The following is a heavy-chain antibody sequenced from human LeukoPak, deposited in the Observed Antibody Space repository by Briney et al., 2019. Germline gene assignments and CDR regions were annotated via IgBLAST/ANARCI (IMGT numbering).Heavy chain of an antibody. V-gene: IGHV3-23*01. D-gene: IGHD4/OR15-4a*01. Sequence: GGSLRLSCAGSGFTFSTYGMSWVRQAPGKGLEWVSTISASGGTTSYADSVRGRFTISRDNSKNTLYLQMNSLRAEDTARYYCAKGYDYQAFNYWGQGTLVTVSS. CDR1: GFTFSTYG. J-gene: IGHJ4*02. CDR2: ISASGGTT. CDR3: AKGYDYQAFNY.